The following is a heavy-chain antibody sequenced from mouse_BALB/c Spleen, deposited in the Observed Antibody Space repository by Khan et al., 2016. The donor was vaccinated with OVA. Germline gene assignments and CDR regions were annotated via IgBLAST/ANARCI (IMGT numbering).Heavy chain of an antibody. Sequence: QVQLQQSGAELMKPGASVKISCKATGFTFSNYWIEWVKQRPGHGLEWIGQILHGSGDTHYNEKFEGKATFTADTSSNTAYMQLSSLTAEDSAVYYCALYCSRGDYWGQGTTLTVSS. D-gene: IGHD1-1*01. V-gene: IGHV1-9*01. CDR3: ALYCSRGDY. CDR1: GFTFSNYW. CDR2: ILHGSGDT. J-gene: IGHJ2*01.